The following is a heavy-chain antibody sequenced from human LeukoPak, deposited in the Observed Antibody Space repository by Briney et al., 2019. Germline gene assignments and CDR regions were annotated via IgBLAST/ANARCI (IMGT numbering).Heavy chain of an antibody. Sequence: GGSLRLSCAASGFTFSKAWMTWVRQAPGKGLEWVGRIQTQSDGGTTDYAAPVKGRFTISRDDSKNTLYLHMSSLRAEDTAMYYCTTFWDYGGYGGDYWGQGTLVTVSS. D-gene: IGHD4-17*01. CDR3: TTFWDYGGYGGDY. V-gene: IGHV3-15*01. CDR2: IQTQSDGGTT. CDR1: GFTFSKAW. J-gene: IGHJ4*02.